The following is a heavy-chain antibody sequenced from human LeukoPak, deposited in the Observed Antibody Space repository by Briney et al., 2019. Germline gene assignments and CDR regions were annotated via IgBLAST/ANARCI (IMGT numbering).Heavy chain of an antibody. D-gene: IGHD3-22*01. Sequence: SETLSLTCTVSGGSISSGGYYWSWIRQHPGKGLEWIGYIYYSGSTYYNPSFKSRVTISVDTSKNQFSLKLSSVTVADTAVYYCARGNLYYYDSSGYNFDYWGQGTLVTVSS. CDR3: ARGNLYYYDSSGYNFDY. CDR2: IYYSGST. CDR1: GGSISSGGYY. J-gene: IGHJ4*02. V-gene: IGHV4-31*03.